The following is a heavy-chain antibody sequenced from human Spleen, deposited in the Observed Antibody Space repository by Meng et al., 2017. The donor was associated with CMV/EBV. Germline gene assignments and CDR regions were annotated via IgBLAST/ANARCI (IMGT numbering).Heavy chain of an antibody. D-gene: IGHD6-13*01. CDR3: ARDTHSSSWYLTQFYYGMDV. J-gene: IGHJ6*02. CDR2: ISYDGSNK. CDR1: GFTFSSYA. V-gene: IGHV3-30*04. Sequence: GESLNISCAASGFTFSSYAMHWVRQAPGKGLEWVAVISYDGSNKYYADSVKGRFTISRDNSKNTLYLQMNSLRAEDTAVYYCARDTHSSSWYLTQFYYGMDVWGQGTTVTVSS.